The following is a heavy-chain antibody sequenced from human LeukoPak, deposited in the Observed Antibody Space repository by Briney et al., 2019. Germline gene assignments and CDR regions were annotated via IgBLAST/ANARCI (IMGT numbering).Heavy chain of an antibody. CDR2: IYPGDSDT. CDR3: ARHKYYYDSSGEYPGAFDI. V-gene: IGHV5-51*01. J-gene: IGHJ3*02. Sequence: GESLKISCQGSGYSFTSYWIGWVRQMPGKGLEWMGIIYPGDSDTRYSPSFQGQVTISADKSISTAYLQWSSLKASDTAMYYCARHKYYYDSSGEYPGAFDIWGQGTMVTVSS. CDR1: GYSFTSYW. D-gene: IGHD3-22*01.